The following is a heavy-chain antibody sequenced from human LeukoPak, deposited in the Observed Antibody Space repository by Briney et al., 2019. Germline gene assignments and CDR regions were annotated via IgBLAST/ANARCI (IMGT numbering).Heavy chain of an antibody. CDR2: IYTSGST. Sequence: SETLSLTCTVSGGSISSYYWSWMRQPAGKGLEGIGRIYTSGSTNYNPSLKGRVTMSVDTSKNQFSLRLSSVTAADTAVYYCARGGNHGDHFYFESWGQGTLVTVSS. V-gene: IGHV4-4*07. D-gene: IGHD4-17*01. CDR3: ARGGNHGDHFYFES. CDR1: GGSISSYY. J-gene: IGHJ4*02.